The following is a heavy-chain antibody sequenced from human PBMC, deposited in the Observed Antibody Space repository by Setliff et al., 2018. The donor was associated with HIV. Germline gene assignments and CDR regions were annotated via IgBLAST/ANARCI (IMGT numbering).Heavy chain of an antibody. CDR3: ARPATYGTLDAFDI. CDR1: EYSFTSYW. J-gene: IGHJ3*02. CDR2: IDPSDSYT. D-gene: IGHD3-10*01. Sequence: GESLKISCKGSEYSFTSYWITWVRQRPGKGLEWMGTIDPSDSYTDFGPSLQGHVTISADKSIRTAYLQWTSLKASDTAVYYCARPATYGTLDAFDIWGQGTMVTVSS. V-gene: IGHV5-10-1*01.